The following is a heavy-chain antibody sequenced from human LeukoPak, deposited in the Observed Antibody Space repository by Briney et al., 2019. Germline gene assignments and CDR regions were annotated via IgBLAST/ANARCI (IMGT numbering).Heavy chain of an antibody. J-gene: IGHJ4*02. CDR3: ARASSGGSGWDPDY. V-gene: IGHV3-33*01. CDR1: GFTFSSYG. CDR2: IWYDGSNK. D-gene: IGHD6-19*01. Sequence: PGRSLRLSCAASGFTFSSYGMHWVRQAPGKGLEWVAVIWYDGSNKYYVDSVKGRFTISRDNSKNTLYLLMNSLRAEDTAVYYCARASSGGSGWDPDYWGQGTLVTVSS.